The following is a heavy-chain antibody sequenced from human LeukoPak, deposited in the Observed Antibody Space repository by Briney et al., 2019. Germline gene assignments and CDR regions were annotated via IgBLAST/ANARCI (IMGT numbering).Heavy chain of an antibody. D-gene: IGHD2-15*01. CDR2: IKSKTGGGTT. Sequence: PGGSLRLSCAASGFTFSNAWMSWVRQAPGKGLEWVGRIKSKTGGGTTDYAAPVKGRFTISRDDSKNTLYLQMNSLKTEDTAVYYCTTDPAAATQLIGMDVWGQGTTVTVSS. V-gene: IGHV3-15*01. J-gene: IGHJ6*02. CDR3: TTDPAAATQLIGMDV. CDR1: GFTFSNAW.